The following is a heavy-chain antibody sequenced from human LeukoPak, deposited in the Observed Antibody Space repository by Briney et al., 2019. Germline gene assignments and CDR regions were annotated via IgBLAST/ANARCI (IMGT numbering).Heavy chain of an antibody. CDR3: APRGDIEHSYVYEKWFDP. CDR1: GGSFSAYY. V-gene: IGHV4-34*01. CDR2: INHSGSS. Sequence: SETLSLTCAVYGGSFSAYYWTWIRQPPGKGLEWIGEINHSGSSNYNSSLRSRVTISVDTSYKQFSLRLSSVTAADTAVYYCAPRGDIEHSYVYEKWFDPWGQGTRVTVSS. D-gene: IGHD5-18*01. J-gene: IGHJ5*02.